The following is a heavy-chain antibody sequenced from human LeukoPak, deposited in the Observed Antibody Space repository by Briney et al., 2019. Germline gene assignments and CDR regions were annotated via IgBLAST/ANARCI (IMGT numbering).Heavy chain of an antibody. CDR1: GFTFRSYW. V-gene: IGHV3-74*01. Sequence: GGSLRLSCAASGFTFRSYWMHWVRQAPGKGLEWVSRVIRDGSFTNYADSVKGRFTISRDNAKNTLYLQMSSLRAEDTAVYFCVRDGGDFNFDYWGQGSLVTVSS. D-gene: IGHD2-21*02. CDR3: VRDGGDFNFDY. J-gene: IGHJ4*02. CDR2: VIRDGSFT.